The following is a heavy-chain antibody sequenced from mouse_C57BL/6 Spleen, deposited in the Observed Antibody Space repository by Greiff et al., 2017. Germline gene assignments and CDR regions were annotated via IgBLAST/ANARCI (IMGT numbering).Heavy chain of an antibody. J-gene: IGHJ2*01. Sequence: QVQLQQPGAELVRPGSSVKLSCKASGYTFTSYWMDWVKQRPGQGLEWIGNIYPSDSETHYNQKFKDKATLTVDKSSSTAYMQLSSLTSEDSAVYYCARGSYYDYDWEAGYYFDYWGQGTTLTVSS. CDR3: ARGSYYDYDWEAGYYFDY. V-gene: IGHV1-61*01. CDR1: GYTFTSYW. D-gene: IGHD2-4*01. CDR2: IYPSDSET.